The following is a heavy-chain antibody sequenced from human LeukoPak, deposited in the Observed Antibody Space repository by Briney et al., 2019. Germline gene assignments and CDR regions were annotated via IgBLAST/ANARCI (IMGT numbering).Heavy chain of an antibody. Sequence: PSETLSLTCTVSGGSISSYYWSWIRQPPGKGLEWIGYIYYSGSTNFNPSLKSRVTISVDTSKNQFSLKLSSVTAADTAVYYCAGGPSGSYYNWGQGTLVTVSS. CDR2: IYYSGST. CDR1: GGSISSYY. J-gene: IGHJ4*02. CDR3: AGGPSGSYYN. D-gene: IGHD1-26*01. V-gene: IGHV4-59*01.